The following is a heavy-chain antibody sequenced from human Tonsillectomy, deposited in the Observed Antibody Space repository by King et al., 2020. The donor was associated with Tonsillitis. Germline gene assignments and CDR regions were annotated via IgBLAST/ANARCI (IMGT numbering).Heavy chain of an antibody. Sequence: DVQLVESGRGLVQPGGSLRLSCAASGFTFSSYAMSWVRQAPGKGLEWVSTINSSGGSTYYADSVKGRFTISRDNSKNTLYLQMNSLRAEDAAVYHCAKGGGDIVVVSAAIVFFQHWGQGTLVTVSS. CDR1: GFTFSSYA. J-gene: IGHJ1*01. D-gene: IGHD2-2*01. CDR2: INSSGGST. CDR3: AKGGGDIVVVSAAIVFFQH. V-gene: IGHV3-23*04.